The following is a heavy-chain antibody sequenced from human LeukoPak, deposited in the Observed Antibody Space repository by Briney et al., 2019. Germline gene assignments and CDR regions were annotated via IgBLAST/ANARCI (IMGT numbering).Heavy chain of an antibody. CDR2: IKSKTDGGTT. V-gene: IGHV3-15*05. CDR1: GFTFSNAW. D-gene: IGHD2-21*01. CDR3: ARGEAGHCGGDCHVRH. Sequence: GGSLRLSCAASGFTFSNAWMSWVRQAPGKGLEWVGRIKSKTDGGTTDYAAPVKGRFTISRDNAKNTLYLQMNSLRADDTAVYYCARGEAGHCGGDCHVRHWGQGTLVTVSS. J-gene: IGHJ4*02.